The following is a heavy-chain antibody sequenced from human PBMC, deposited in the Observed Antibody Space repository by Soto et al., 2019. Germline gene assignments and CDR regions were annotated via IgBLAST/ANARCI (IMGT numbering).Heavy chain of an antibody. D-gene: IGHD6-13*01. Sequence: SETLSLTCTVSGGSISSGDYYWSWIRQPPGKGLEWIGYIYYSGSTYYNPSLKSRVTISVDTSKNQFSLKLSSVTAADTAVYYCASRTYIAAAFFDYWGQGTLVTVSS. CDR1: GGSISSGDYY. CDR3: ASRTYIAAAFFDY. V-gene: IGHV4-30-4*01. J-gene: IGHJ4*02. CDR2: IYYSGST.